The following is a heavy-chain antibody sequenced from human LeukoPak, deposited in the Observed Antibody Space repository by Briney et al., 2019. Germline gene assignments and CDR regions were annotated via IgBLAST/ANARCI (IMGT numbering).Heavy chain of an antibody. CDR1: GFTFSSHG. CDR3: AKDPSNLGPIDY. V-gene: IGHV3-30*18. J-gene: IGHJ4*02. CDR2: ISYDGSLK. Sequence: GGSLSLSCAASGFTFSSHGMHWVRQAPGKGLGWVAVISYDGSLKYYADSVKGRFTISRDNSKNTLYLQMNSLRAEDTAVYFCAKDPSNLGPIDYWGQGTLVTVSS. D-gene: IGHD7-27*01.